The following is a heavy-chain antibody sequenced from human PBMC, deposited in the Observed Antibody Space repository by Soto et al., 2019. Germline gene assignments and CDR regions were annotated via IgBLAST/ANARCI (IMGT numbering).Heavy chain of an antibody. J-gene: IGHJ6*02. Sequence: GGSLRLSCAASGFTFRSYSMNWVRQAPGKGLEWVSSISSSSSYIYYADSVKGPFTISRDNAKNSLYLQMNSLRAEDTAVYYCARDLKPYIVVVPAARGMDVWGQGTTVTVSS. V-gene: IGHV3-21*01. D-gene: IGHD2-2*01. CDR2: ISSSSSYI. CDR3: ARDLKPYIVVVPAARGMDV. CDR1: GFTFRSYS.